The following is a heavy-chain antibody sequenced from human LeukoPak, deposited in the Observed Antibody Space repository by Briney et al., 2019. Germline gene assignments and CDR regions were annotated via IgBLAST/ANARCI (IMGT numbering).Heavy chain of an antibody. CDR1: GFTFSGYW. Sequence: PGGSLRLSCATSGFTFSGYWMSCVRQAPGKGLEWVANIKQDGSEIYYVDSVKGRFTISRDNAKNSLYMQMNSLRAEDTAVYYCARGGTDGVYFDYWGQGTLVTVSS. CDR2: IKQDGSEI. D-gene: IGHD3-10*01. CDR3: ARGGTDGVYFDY. V-gene: IGHV3-7*01. J-gene: IGHJ4*02.